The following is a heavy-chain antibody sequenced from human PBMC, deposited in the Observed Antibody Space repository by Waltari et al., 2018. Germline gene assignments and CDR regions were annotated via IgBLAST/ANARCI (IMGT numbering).Heavy chain of an antibody. J-gene: IGHJ4*02. D-gene: IGHD2-21*02. Sequence: EVQLVQSGAEVKKPGEAMKISCKGSGCGFTSYWYGWVAQMPGKGLEWMGIIYPGDSDTRYSPSFQGQVTISADKSISTAYLQWSSLKASDTAMYYCAGALVTPQGAFDYWGQGTLVTVSS. CDR3: AGALVTPQGAFDY. CDR2: IYPGDSDT. V-gene: IGHV5-51*03. CDR1: GCGFTSYW.